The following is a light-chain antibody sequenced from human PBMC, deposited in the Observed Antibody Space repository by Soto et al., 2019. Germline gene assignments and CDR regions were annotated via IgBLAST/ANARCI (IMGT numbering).Light chain of an antibody. Sequence: EIVMTQSPATLSVSPGERATLSCWASQSVSNNLAWYHQKPGQAPRLLIYGASTRATGIPARFSGSGSGTEFTLTSSSLQSEDSAVYYCQQYNKWPRTFGQGTKVEIK. V-gene: IGKV3-15*01. CDR3: QQYNKWPRT. J-gene: IGKJ1*01. CDR1: QSVSNN. CDR2: GAS.